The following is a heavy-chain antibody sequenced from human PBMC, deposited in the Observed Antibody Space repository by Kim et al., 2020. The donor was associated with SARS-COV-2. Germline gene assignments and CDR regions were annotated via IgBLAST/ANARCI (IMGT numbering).Heavy chain of an antibody. D-gene: IGHD1-26*01. J-gene: IGHJ3*02. Sequence: PSLKSRVTISVDTSKNQFSLKLSSVPAADTAVYYCASEGGWELRSDAFDIWGQGTMVTVSS. V-gene: IGHV4-30-2*04. CDR3: ASEGGWELRSDAFDI.